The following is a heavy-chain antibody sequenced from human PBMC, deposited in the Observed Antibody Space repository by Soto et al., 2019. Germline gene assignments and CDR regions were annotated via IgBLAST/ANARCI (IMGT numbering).Heavy chain of an antibody. CDR2: IYHSGST. Sequence: XATLSLTCAVSGYSISSGYYWCCIRQPPGKGLEWIGSIYHSGSTYYNPSLKSRVTISVDTSKNQFSLKLSSVTAADTAVYYCARGASSSWYGAYYYYGMDVWGQGTTVTVSS. CDR3: ARGASSSWYGAYYYYGMDV. V-gene: IGHV4-38-2*01. J-gene: IGHJ6*02. CDR1: GYSISSGYY. D-gene: IGHD6-13*01.